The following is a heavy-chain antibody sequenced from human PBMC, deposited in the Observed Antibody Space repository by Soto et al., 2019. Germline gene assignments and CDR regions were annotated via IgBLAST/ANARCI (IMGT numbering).Heavy chain of an antibody. Sequence: ETLSLTCAVYGGSFSGYYWSWIRQPPGKGLEWIGEINHSGSTNYNPSLKSRVTISVDTSKNQFSLKLSSVTAADTAVYYCARARNLGYWGQGTLVTVSS. CDR1: GGSFSGYY. V-gene: IGHV4-34*01. CDR2: INHSGST. D-gene: IGHD3-16*01. CDR3: ARARNLGY. J-gene: IGHJ4*02.